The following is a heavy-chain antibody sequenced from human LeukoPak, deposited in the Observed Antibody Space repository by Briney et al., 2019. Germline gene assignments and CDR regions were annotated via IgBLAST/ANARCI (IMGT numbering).Heavy chain of an antibody. Sequence: PSQTLSLTCTVSGGSISSGGYYWSWIRQHPGKGLEWIGYIYYSGSTYYNPSLKSRVTISVDTSKNQFSLKLSSVTAADTAVCYCARDAPDSLRFDPWGQGTLVTVSS. CDR3: ARDAPDSLRFDP. D-gene: IGHD4-11*01. J-gene: IGHJ5*02. CDR2: IYYSGST. V-gene: IGHV4-31*03. CDR1: GGSISSGGYY.